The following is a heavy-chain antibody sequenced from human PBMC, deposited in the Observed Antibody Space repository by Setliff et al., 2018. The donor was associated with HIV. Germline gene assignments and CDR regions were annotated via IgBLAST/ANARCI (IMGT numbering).Heavy chain of an antibody. CDR1: GYTFTSYA. CDR2: ITVGDGNT. V-gene: IGHV1-3*01. CDR3: ASPSPGGYYFDY. J-gene: IGHJ4*02. D-gene: IGHD3-10*01. Sequence: GASVKVSCKASGYTFTSYAIHWVRQAPGQRLEWMGWITVGDGNTKYSQKFQGRVTITGDTSASTAYMELSSLRSEDTAVYYCASPSPGGYYFDYWGQGTLVTVSS.